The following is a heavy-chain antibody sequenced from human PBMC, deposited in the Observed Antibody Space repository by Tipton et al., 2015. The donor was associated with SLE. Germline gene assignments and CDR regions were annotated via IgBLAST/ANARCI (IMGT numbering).Heavy chain of an antibody. J-gene: IGHJ5*02. CDR2: INHSGST. CDR1: GGSFSGYY. CDR3: ARGVFYDP. Sequence: TLSLTCAVYGGSFSGYYWSWIRQPPGKGLEWIGEINHSGSTNYNPSLKSRVTISVDTSKNQFSLKLSSVTAADTAVYYCARGVFYDPWGQGTLVTVSS. V-gene: IGHV4-34*01.